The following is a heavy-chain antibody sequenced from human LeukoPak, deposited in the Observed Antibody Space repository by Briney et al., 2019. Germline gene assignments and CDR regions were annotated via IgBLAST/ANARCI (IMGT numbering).Heavy chain of an antibody. CDR1: GGTFSSYA. D-gene: IGHD1-26*01. CDR2: IIPIFGTA. CDR3: ARDQIAGAALDY. J-gene: IGHJ4*02. V-gene: IGHV1-69*05. Sequence: SVKVSCKASGGTFSSYAISWVRQAPGQGLEWMGRIIPIFGTANYAQKFQGRVTITTDESTSTAYMELSSLRSEDTAVYYCARDQIAGAALDYWGQGTLVTVSS.